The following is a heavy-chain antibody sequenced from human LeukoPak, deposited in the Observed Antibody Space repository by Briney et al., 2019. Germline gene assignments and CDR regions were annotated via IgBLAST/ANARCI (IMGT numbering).Heavy chain of an antibody. CDR2: ISGSGGST. Sequence: GGSLRLSCAASGFTFSSYAMSWVRQAPGKGLEWVSAISGSGGSTYYADSVKGRFTISRDNSKNTLYLQMNSLRAEDTAVYYCAKDLSGYSSEDYYYYYCMDVWGQGTTVTVSS. V-gene: IGHV3-23*01. J-gene: IGHJ6*02. CDR3: AKDLSGYSSEDYYYYYCMDV. D-gene: IGHD5-18*01. CDR1: GFTFSSYA.